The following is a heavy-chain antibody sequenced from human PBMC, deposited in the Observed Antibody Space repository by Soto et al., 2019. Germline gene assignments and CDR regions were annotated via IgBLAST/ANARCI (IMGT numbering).Heavy chain of an antibody. CDR1: GFTFRSYA. Sequence: GSLRLSCAASGFTFRSYAMHWVRQAPGKGLEGVAVISYDGSNKLYADFVKGRFTISRDNSKNTLYLQMNSLRAEDTAVYYCARTPYDFWSGPYFDYWGQGTLVTVSS. V-gene: IGHV3-30-3*01. CDR2: ISYDGSNK. J-gene: IGHJ4*02. D-gene: IGHD3-3*01. CDR3: ARTPYDFWSGPYFDY.